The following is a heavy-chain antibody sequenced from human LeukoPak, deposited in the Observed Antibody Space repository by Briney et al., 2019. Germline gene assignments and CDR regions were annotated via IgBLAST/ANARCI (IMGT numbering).Heavy chain of an antibody. CDR3: ARASYYYDSSGYYGGNWFDP. Sequence: GASVKVSCKASGYTFTSYDINWVRQAIGQGLEWMGWMNPNSGNTGYAQKLQGRVTMTTDTSTSTAYMELRSLRSDDTAVYYCARASYYYDSSGYYGGNWFDPWGQGTLVTVSS. CDR1: GYTFTSYD. V-gene: IGHV1-8*02. CDR2: MNPNSGNT. J-gene: IGHJ5*02. D-gene: IGHD3-22*01.